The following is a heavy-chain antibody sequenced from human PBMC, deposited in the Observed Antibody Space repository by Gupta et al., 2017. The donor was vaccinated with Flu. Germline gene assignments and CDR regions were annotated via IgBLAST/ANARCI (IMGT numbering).Heavy chain of an antibody. D-gene: IGHD4-17*01. CDR2: IDPNSGVT. J-gene: IGHJ4*02. CDR3: AGGPTVTTGY. V-gene: IGHV1-2*06. Sequence: HWMRQAPGQGLEWMGRIDPNSGVTNYAQKFQGRVIMTRDTSISTAYMDLSRLRSDDTAVYYCAGGPTVTTGYWGQGTLITVSS.